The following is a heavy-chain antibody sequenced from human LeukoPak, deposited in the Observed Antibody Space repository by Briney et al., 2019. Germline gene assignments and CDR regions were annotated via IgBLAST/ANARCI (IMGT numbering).Heavy chain of an antibody. CDR3: ARVEGRLAAEGGYFDY. V-gene: IGHV3-49*03. CDR2: IRSKAYGGTT. CDR1: GFTFGDYA. J-gene: IGHJ4*02. Sequence: GGSLRLSCTASGFTFGDYAMSWFRQAPGKGLEWIAFIRSKAYGGTTEYAASVKGRFSISRDDSKSIAYLQMNSLRAEDTAVYYCARVEGRLAAEGGYFDYWGQGTLVTVSS. D-gene: IGHD3-16*01.